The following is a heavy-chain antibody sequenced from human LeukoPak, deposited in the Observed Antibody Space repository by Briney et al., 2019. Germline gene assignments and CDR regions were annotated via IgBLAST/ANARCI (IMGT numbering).Heavy chain of an antibody. CDR1: GFTFSSYA. Sequence: GGSLRLSCAASGFTFSSYAMSWVRQAPGKGLEWVSAISGSGGSTYYADSVKGRFTISRDNSKNTLYLQMNSLRAEDTAVYYCAKERKYYDFWSGYPLGYYMAVWGKGTTVTVSS. V-gene: IGHV3-23*01. D-gene: IGHD3-3*01. J-gene: IGHJ6*03. CDR2: ISGSGGST. CDR3: AKERKYYDFWSGYPLGYYMAV.